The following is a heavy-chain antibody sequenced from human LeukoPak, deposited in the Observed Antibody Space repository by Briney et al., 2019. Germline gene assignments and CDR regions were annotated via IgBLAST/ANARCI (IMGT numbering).Heavy chain of an antibody. CDR2: VSPSHTTR. CDR3: ARDYILPLETDNGDGFAI. J-gene: IGHJ3*02. Sequence: ASVKVSCKASGYPFWQYSISWVRQAPGKGFEWIGWVSPSHTTRVYAQEFQGRVTMTADTNTNAVSMELRSLRFDDTAVYFCARDYILPLETDNGDGFAIWGQGTVVTVS. CDR1: GYPFWQYS. D-gene: IGHD3-3*02. V-gene: IGHV1-18*01.